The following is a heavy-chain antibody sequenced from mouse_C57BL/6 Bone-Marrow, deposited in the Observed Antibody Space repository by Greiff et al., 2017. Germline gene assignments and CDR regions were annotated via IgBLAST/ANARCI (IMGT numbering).Heavy chain of an antibody. Sequence: VQLQQSGPELVKPGASVKISCKASGYAFSSSWMNWVKQRPGKGLEWIGRIYPGDGDTNYNGKFKGKATLTADKSSSTAYMQLSSLTSEDSAVYFCARSRKDYDYDDAMDYWRQGTSVTVSS. CDR2: IYPGDGDT. CDR3: ARSRKDYDYDDAMDY. J-gene: IGHJ4*01. V-gene: IGHV1-82*01. CDR1: GYAFSSSW. D-gene: IGHD2-4*01.